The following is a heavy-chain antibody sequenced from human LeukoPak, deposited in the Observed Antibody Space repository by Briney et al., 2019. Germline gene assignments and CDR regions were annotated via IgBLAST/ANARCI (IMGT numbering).Heavy chain of an antibody. CDR1: GFTFSTYS. CDR3: ARESVGATYFDY. Sequence: GGSLRLSCAASGFTFSTYSMNWVRQAPGKGLEWVANIKQDGSEKYYVDSVKGRFTISRDNAKNSLCLQVNSLRAEDTAVYYCARESVGATYFDYWGQGTLVTVSS. D-gene: IGHD1-26*01. V-gene: IGHV3-7*05. J-gene: IGHJ4*02. CDR2: IKQDGSEK.